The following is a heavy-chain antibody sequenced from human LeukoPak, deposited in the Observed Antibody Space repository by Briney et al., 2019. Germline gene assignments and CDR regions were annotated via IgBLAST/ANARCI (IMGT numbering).Heavy chain of an antibody. CDR3: ARGGGSAS. Sequence: GGSLRLTCAASGFSFSNFWMSWVRQAPGKGLEWVANIKPDGSATNYVDSVKGRFTISRDNAKNSLDLQMNSLRVEDTAVYYCARGGGSASWGQGTLVTVSS. CDR2: IKPDGSAT. J-gene: IGHJ5*02. D-gene: IGHD6-25*01. CDR1: GFSFSNFW. V-gene: IGHV3-7*01.